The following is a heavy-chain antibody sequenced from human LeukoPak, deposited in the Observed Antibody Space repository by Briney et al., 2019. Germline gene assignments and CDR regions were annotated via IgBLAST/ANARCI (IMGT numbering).Heavy chain of an antibody. CDR2: INPNSGDT. V-gene: IGHV1-2*06. D-gene: IGHD2-8*01. Sequence: ASVKVSCKASGYTFTGSYIHWVRQAPGQGLEWLGRINPNSGDTNYAQNLHGRVTMTRDTSITTAYMELNSLTSDDTAVYFCARSAEHCNNGVCFTDYYMDVWGKGTTVTVSS. CDR3: ARSAEHCNNGVCFTDYYMDV. CDR1: GYTFTGSY. J-gene: IGHJ6*03.